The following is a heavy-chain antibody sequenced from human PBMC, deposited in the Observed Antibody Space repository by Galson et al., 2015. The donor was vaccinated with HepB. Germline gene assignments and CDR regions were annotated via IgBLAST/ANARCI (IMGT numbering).Heavy chain of an antibody. V-gene: IGHV1-3*01. J-gene: IGHJ2*01. Sequence: SVKVSCKASGYTFTSYAMHWVRQAPGQRLEWMGWINAGNGNTKYSQKFQDRVTITRDASASTAYMELSSLRSEDTAVYYCARDLCDSGSPVWYFDLWGRGTLVTVSS. CDR3: ARDLCDSGSPVWYFDL. D-gene: IGHD1-26*01. CDR2: INAGNGNT. CDR1: GYTFTSYA.